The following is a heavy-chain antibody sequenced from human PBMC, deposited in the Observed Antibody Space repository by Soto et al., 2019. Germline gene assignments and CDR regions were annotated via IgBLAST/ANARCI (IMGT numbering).Heavy chain of an antibody. CDR3: AIVFRLTTVTTPSRY. V-gene: IGHV3-30-3*01. Sequence: VPPGGSLRLSCAASGFTFSSYAMHWVRQAPGKGLEWVAVISYDGSNKYYADSVKGRFTISRDNSKNTLYLQMNSLRAEDTAVYYCAIVFRLTTVTTPSRYWGQGTLVTVSS. CDR2: ISYDGSNK. J-gene: IGHJ4*02. CDR1: GFTFSSYA. D-gene: IGHD4-17*01.